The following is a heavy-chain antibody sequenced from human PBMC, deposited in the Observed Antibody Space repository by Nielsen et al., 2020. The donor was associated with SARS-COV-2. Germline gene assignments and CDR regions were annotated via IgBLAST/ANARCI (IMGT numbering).Heavy chain of an antibody. V-gene: IGHV4-59*12. CDR2: IYYSGST. Sequence: SETLSLTCTVSGGSISSYYWSWIRQPPGKGLEWIGYIYYSGSTNYNPSLKSRVTISVDTSKNQFSLKMSSVTAADTAVYYCARVKSSSNYYYYYMDVWGKGTTVTVSS. J-gene: IGHJ6*03. CDR1: GGSISSYY. D-gene: IGHD6-6*01. CDR3: ARVKSSSNYYYYYMDV.